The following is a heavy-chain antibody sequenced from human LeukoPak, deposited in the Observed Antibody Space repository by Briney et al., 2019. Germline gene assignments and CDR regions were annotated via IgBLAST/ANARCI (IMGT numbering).Heavy chain of an antibody. V-gene: IGHV3-23*01. Sequence: PGGSLSLSCAASGFTFSTFAMVWVRQPPGKGLEWVSSIFPSGGEIHYADSVRGRFTISRDHSKSTLSLQMNSLRAEDTAIYYCETYRQVLLAFESWGQGTLVTVSS. CDR3: ETYRQVLLAFES. CDR1: GFTFSTFA. D-gene: IGHD5-18*01. J-gene: IGHJ4*02. CDR2: IFPSGGEI.